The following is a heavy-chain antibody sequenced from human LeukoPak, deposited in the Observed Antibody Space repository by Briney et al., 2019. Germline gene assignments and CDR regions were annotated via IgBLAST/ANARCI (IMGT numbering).Heavy chain of an antibody. J-gene: IGHJ5*02. CDR1: GGSFSGYY. CDR2: INHSGST. D-gene: IGHD6-19*01. V-gene: IGHV4-34*01. Sequence: SETLSLTCAVYGGSFSGYYWSWIRQPPGKGLEWIGEINHSGSTNYNPSLKSRVTISVDTSKNQFSLKLSSVTAADTAVYYCARAGYSSGWYVNHWGQGTLVTGSS. CDR3: ARAGYSSGWYVNH.